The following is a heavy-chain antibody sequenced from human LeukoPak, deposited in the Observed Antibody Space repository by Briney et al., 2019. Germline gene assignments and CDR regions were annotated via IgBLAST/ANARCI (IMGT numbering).Heavy chain of an antibody. Sequence: ASVKVSCKASGYTFTGYYMHWVRQAPGQGLEWMGWINLNSGGTNDAQKFQGRGTMTRDTSISTAYMELSRLRSDDTVVYYCARSPDTLTGENFDYWGQGTLVTVSS. CDR3: ARSPDTLTGENFDY. V-gene: IGHV1-2*02. CDR2: INLNSGGT. CDR1: GYTFTGYY. D-gene: IGHD3-9*01. J-gene: IGHJ4*02.